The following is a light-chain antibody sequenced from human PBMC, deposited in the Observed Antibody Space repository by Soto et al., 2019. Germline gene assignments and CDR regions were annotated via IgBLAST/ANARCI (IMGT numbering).Light chain of an antibody. Sequence: EIVWTQSPATLSFSPGERATLSCRASQRFTNSLAWYQQKPGQAPRLLIYGASNRATGIPARFSGSGSGTDFTLTISSLEPEDFAVYYCQHRGKWPRTFGQGTKLEIK. CDR2: GAS. CDR1: QRFTNS. J-gene: IGKJ2*01. V-gene: IGKV3-11*01. CDR3: QHRGKWPRT.